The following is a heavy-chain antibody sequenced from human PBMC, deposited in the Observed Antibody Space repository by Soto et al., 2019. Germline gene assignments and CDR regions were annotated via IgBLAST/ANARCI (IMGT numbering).Heavy chain of an antibody. D-gene: IGHD2-15*01. V-gene: IGHV3-53*01. CDR3: ARTYCSGGSCYPYYYYGMDV. Sequence: LRLSCAASGFTVSSNYMSWVRQAPGKGLEWVSVIYSGGSTYYADSVKGRFTISRDNSKNTLYLQMNSLRAEDTAVYYCARTYCSGGSCYPYYYYGMDVWGQGTTVTVSS. CDR1: GFTVSSNY. CDR2: IYSGGST. J-gene: IGHJ6*02.